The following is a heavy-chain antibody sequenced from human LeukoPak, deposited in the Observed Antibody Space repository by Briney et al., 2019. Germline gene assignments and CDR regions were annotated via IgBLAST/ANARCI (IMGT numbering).Heavy chain of an antibody. J-gene: IGHJ4*02. CDR1: GFTFSTYG. Sequence: GGSLRLCCAASGFTFSTYGMHWVRQAPGKGLEWVAVIWYDGTNEYYADSVKGRFTISRDNSKNTLYLEMNSLRAEDTAVYYCARETSGSNFYDYWGQGTLVTVSS. D-gene: IGHD1-26*01. V-gene: IGHV3-33*01. CDR2: IWYDGTNE. CDR3: ARETSGSNFYDY.